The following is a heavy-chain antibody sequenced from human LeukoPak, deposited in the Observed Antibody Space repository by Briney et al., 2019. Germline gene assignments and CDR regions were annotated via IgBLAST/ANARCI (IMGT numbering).Heavy chain of an antibody. V-gene: IGHV4-4*07. Sequence: SETLSLTCAVSGGSISSYYWSWIRQPAGKGLEWIGHIYNSGSTNYNPSLKGRVTMSVATSKNQFSLHLSSVTASDTAVYYCARSAFLVTAPGLYYFDYWGQGTLVAVSS. D-gene: IGHD6-13*01. CDR1: GGSISSYY. CDR2: IYNSGST. CDR3: ARSAFLVTAPGLYYFDY. J-gene: IGHJ4*02.